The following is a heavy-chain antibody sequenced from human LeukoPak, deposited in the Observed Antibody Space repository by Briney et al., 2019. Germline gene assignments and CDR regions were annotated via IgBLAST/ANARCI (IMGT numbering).Heavy chain of an antibody. CDR1: GGSISGYY. D-gene: IGHD3-3*01. CDR3: ARELYDPSNWFDP. J-gene: IGHJ5*02. CDR2: IYYSGST. Sequence: PSETLSLTCTVSGGSISGYYWSWIRQPPGKGLEWIGYIYYSGSTNYNPSLNSRVTISVDTSKNQFSLKLSSVTAADTAVYYCARELYDPSNWFDPWGQGTLVTVSS. V-gene: IGHV4-59*12.